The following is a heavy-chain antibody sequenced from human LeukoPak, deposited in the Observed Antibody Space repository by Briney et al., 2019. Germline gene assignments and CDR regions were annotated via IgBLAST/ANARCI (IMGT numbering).Heavy chain of an antibody. J-gene: IGHJ6*02. CDR3: ARDESMDV. CDR1: GYTFTGYY. CDR2: INPNSGGT. Sequence: ASVKVSCKASGYTFTGYYMHWVRQAPGQGLEWMGWINPNSGGTNYAQKFQGWVTMTRDTSTSTVYMELSSLRSEDTAVYYCARDESMDVWGQGTTVTVSS. V-gene: IGHV1-2*04.